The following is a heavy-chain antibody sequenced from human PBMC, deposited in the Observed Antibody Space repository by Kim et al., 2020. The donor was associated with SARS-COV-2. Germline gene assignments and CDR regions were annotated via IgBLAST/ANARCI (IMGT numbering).Heavy chain of an antibody. CDR2: INTDTGNP. V-gene: IGHV7-4-1*02. Sequence: ASVKVSCKASGYTFTNNAISWVRQAPGQGLEWMGWINTDTGNPTYAQAFTRRFVFSVDTSVTTAYLQISSLEAEDTALYYCAGVIWGTYRSPDYWGQGT. J-gene: IGHJ4*02. D-gene: IGHD3-16*02. CDR1: GYTFTNNA. CDR3: AGVIWGTYRSPDY.